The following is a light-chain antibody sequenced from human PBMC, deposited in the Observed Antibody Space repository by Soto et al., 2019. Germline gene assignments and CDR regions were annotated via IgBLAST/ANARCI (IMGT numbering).Light chain of an antibody. CDR3: QQYDNYKPLA. CDR2: DAS. J-gene: IGKJ4*01. CDR1: QSISSW. V-gene: IGKV1-5*01. Sequence: DIQMTQSPSTLSASVGDRVTITCRASQSISSWLAWYQQKPGKAPKLLIFDASSLESGTPSRCSGRMSGTQLTRPITGLQPDDFATYYCQQYDNYKPLAFGGGTKVDIK.